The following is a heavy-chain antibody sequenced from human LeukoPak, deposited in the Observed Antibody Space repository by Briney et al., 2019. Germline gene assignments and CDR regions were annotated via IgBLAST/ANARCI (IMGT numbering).Heavy chain of an antibody. Sequence: GGSLRLSCAASGFTFSSYWMSSVCQAPGKGPEWVANIKQDGSEKYYVDSVKGRFTISRDNSKNTLYLQMNSLRAEDTAVYYCARGLRSSYYFDYWGQGTLVTVSS. V-gene: IGHV3-7*03. D-gene: IGHD2-15*01. CDR3: ARGLRSSYYFDY. CDR2: IKQDGSEK. J-gene: IGHJ4*02. CDR1: GFTFSSYW.